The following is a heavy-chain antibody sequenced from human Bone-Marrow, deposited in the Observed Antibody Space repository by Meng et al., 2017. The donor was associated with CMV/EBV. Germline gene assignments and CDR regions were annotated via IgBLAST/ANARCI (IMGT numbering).Heavy chain of an antibody. CDR3: ARVQSGLLWFGELSRNWFDP. CDR2: ISAYNGNT. V-gene: IGHV1-18*01. CDR1: GYKFTNYG. D-gene: IGHD3-10*01. Sequence: ASVKVSCKAAGYKFTNYGISWVRQAPGQGLEWMGWISAYNGNTNYAQKLQGRVTMTTDTSTSTAYMELRSLRSDDTAVYYCARVQSGLLWFGELSRNWFDPWGQGTLVTVSS. J-gene: IGHJ5*02.